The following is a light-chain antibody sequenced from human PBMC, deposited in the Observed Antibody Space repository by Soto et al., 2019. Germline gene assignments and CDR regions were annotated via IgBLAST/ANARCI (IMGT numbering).Light chain of an antibody. J-gene: IGKJ3*01. CDR1: QSVSSD. V-gene: IGKV3-15*01. CDR3: QHYNDWPPIT. CDR2: GAS. Sequence: EVVMTHSPATLSLSPGERATLSCSASQSVSSDLAWYQQKPGQAPRHLIYGASTRATDIPARFSGGGSGTEFTLTISKLQSEDFGIYYCQHYNDWPPITFGPGTKVDMK.